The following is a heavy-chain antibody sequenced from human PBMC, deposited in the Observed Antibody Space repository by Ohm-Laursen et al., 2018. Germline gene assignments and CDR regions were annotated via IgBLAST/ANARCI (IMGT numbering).Heavy chain of an antibody. V-gene: IGHV4-59*01. Sequence: TLSLTCTVSGGSISSYYWNWIRQPPGKGLEWIGYIYYSGSTNYSPSLKSRVTISVDTSKNQFSLKLSSVTAADTAVYYCATGYLTGYYYYGMDVWGQGTTVTVSS. D-gene: IGHD6-25*01. J-gene: IGHJ6*02. CDR2: IYYSGST. CDR1: GGSISSYY. CDR3: ATGYLTGYYYYGMDV.